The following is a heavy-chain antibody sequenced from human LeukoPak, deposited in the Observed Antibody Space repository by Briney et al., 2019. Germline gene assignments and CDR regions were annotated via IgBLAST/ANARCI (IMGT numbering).Heavy chain of an antibody. J-gene: IGHJ6*03. V-gene: IGHV3-74*01. CDR2: INSDGSST. CDR1: GFTFSSYW. CDR3: ARSIRARYYMDV. Sequence: GGSLRLSXAASGFTFSSYWMHWVRQSPGKGLVWLSRINSDGSSTSYADSVKGRFTISRDNAKNTLYLQMNSLRAEDTAVYYCARSIRARYYMDVWGKGTTVTVSS.